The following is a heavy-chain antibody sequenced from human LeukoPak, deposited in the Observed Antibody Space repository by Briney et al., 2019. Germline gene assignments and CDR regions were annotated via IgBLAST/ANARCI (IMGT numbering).Heavy chain of an antibody. CDR2: IIPIFGIA. D-gene: IGHD3-22*01. J-gene: IGHJ3*02. V-gene: IGHV1-69*10. Sequence: SVKVSCKASGGTFSSYAISWVRQAPGQGLEWMGGIIPIFGIANYAQKFQGRVTITADKSTSTAYMELSSLRSEDTAVYYCAVGTMIVVVTDYMMDIWGQGTMVTVSS. CDR1: GGTFSSYA. CDR3: AVGTMIVVVTDYMMDI.